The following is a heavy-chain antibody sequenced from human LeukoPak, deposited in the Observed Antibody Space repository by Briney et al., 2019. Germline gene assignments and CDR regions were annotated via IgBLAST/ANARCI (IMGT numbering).Heavy chain of an antibody. CDR2: ISGSGGST. J-gene: IGHJ4*02. CDR3: ANSPDGAFDY. V-gene: IGHV3-23*01. CDR1: GFTFSSYA. Sequence: GGSLRLSCAASGFTFSSYAMSWVRQAPGKGLEWVSAISGSGGSTYYADSVKGRLTISRDNSKNTLYLHMNSLRAEDTAVYYCANSPDGAFDYWGQGTLVTVSS.